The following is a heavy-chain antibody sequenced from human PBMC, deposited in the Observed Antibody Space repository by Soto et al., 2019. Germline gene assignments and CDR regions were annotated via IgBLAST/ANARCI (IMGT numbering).Heavy chain of an antibody. CDR2: ISGSGGST. D-gene: IGHD3-9*01. V-gene: IGHV3-23*01. Sequence: PGGSLRLSCAASGFTFSSYAMSWVRQAPGKGLEWVSAISGSGGSTYYADSVKGRFTISRDNSKNTLYLQMNSLRAEDTAVYYCAKGPRGYDILTGYFGAFDIWGQGTMVTVSS. CDR3: AKGPRGYDILTGYFGAFDI. CDR1: GFTFSSYA. J-gene: IGHJ3*02.